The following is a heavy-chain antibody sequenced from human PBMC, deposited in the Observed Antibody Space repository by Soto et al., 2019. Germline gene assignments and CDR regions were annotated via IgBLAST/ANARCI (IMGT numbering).Heavy chain of an antibody. J-gene: IGHJ3*01. CDR2: IHSDGSST. Sequence: EVPLVESEGGLVQPGGSLRLSFAASGFTFSYYWMHWVRQAPGQGLVWVSRIHSDGSSTTYADSVKGRFTISRDNAKNTLYLQMNSLRAEDTAVYYCARGDRGAFDLWGQGTMVTVSS. D-gene: IGHD2-21*02. CDR1: GFTFSYYW. V-gene: IGHV3-74*01. CDR3: ARGDRGAFDL.